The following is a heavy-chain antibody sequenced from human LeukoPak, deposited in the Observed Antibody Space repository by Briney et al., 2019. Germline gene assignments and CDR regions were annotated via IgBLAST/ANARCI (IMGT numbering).Heavy chain of an antibody. CDR2: INWNSDTK. Sequence: GGSLRLSCVGSGFAFHNYAMQWVRRPPGKGLEWVSAINWNSDTKAYADSVKGRFTISRDRARNSLYLQMDSLRPEATALYYCVKGTGGNGAYFYAMDVWGQGTSVTVSS. D-gene: IGHD4-23*01. J-gene: IGHJ6*02. V-gene: IGHV3-9*01. CDR1: GFAFHNYA. CDR3: VKGTGGNGAYFYAMDV.